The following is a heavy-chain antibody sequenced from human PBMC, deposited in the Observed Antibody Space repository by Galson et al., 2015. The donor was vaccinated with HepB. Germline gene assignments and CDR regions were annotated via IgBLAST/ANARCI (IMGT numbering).Heavy chain of an antibody. V-gene: IGHV5-51*03. CDR1: GYSFATYW. Sequence: QSGAEVKKPGESLKISCKASGYSFATYWIAWVRQMPGPGKGLEWMGIIYPGRADTRYSLSFRGQVTISADKSTSTTYLQWSSLKASDTATYYWAKKNSSSLDSWGQGTLVTVSS. D-gene: IGHD6-6*01. CDR2: IYPGRADT. J-gene: IGHJ5*01. CDR3: AKKNSSSLDS.